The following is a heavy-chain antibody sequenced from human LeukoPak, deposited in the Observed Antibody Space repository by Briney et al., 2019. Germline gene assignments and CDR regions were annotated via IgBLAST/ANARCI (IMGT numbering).Heavy chain of an antibody. J-gene: IGHJ1*01. CDR2: INWNGGST. V-gene: IGHV3-20*04. CDR1: GFTFDDYG. Sequence: PGGSLRLSCAASGFTFDDYGMSWVRQAPGKGLEWVSGINWNGGSTGYADSVKGRFTISRDNAKNSLYLQMNSLRAEDTALYYCASPGDYDDYGEPEYLQHWGQGTLVTVSS. D-gene: IGHD4-17*01. CDR3: ASPGDYDDYGEPEYLQH.